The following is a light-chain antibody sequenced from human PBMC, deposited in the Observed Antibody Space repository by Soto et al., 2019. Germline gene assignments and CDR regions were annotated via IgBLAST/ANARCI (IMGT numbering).Light chain of an antibody. V-gene: IGLV2-14*01. J-gene: IGLJ2*01. Sequence: QSALTQPASVSGSPGQSITISCTGTSSDVGGYNYVSWYQQHPGKAPKLMIYEVSNRPSGVSNCFSGSKSGNTASLTISGLQAEDGGDYYCSSYTSSSTLVVFGGGTKVTVL. CDR1: SSDVGGYNY. CDR2: EVS. CDR3: SSYTSSSTLVV.